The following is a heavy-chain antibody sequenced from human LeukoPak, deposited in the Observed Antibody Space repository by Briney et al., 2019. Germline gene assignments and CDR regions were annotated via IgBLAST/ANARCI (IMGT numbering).Heavy chain of an antibody. CDR1: GFTFSSYW. CDR3: ARDSSGNDY. V-gene: IGHV3-7*01. CDR2: IKEDGSEK. D-gene: IGHD6-19*01. Sequence: GGSLRLSCVATGFTFSSYWMSWVRQTPGKGLEWVANIKEDGSEKYYVDSVKGRFTISRDNAKNSLYLGMSNLRAEDTAVYYCARDSSGNDYWGQGTLVTVSS. J-gene: IGHJ4*02.